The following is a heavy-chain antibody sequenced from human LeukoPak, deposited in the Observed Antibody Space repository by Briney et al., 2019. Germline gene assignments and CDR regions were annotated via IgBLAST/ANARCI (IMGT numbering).Heavy chain of an antibody. CDR1: GFTFSTYA. J-gene: IGHJ4*02. Sequence: TGGSLRLSCAASGFTFSTYAMNWVRQAPGKGLEWVSSISSSSTYIYYADSLKGRFTISRVSAKNSLFLQMNSLRAEDTAVYYCARTSSLTPTPSFDSWGQGTLVTVSS. V-gene: IGHV3-21*01. D-gene: IGHD2-15*01. CDR3: ARTSSLTPTPSFDS. CDR2: ISSSSTYI.